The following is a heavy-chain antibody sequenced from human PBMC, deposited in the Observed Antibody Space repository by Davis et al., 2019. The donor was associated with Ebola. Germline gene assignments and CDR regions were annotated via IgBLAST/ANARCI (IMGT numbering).Heavy chain of an antibody. CDR1: GFTFSSYD. D-gene: IGHD2-2*02. CDR2: IGTAGDT. CDR3: ARELVVPAAIGGYYYYGMDV. V-gene: IGHV3-13*01. J-gene: IGHJ6*02. Sequence: GGSLRLSCAASGFTFSSYDMHWVRQATGKGLEWVSAIGTAGDTYYPGSVKGRFTISRENAKNSLYLQMNSLRAGDTAVYYCARELVVPAAIGGYYYYGMDVWGQGTTVTVSS.